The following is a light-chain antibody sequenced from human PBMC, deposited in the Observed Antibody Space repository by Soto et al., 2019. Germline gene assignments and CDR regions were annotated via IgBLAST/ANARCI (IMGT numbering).Light chain of an antibody. V-gene: IGLV2-23*01. CDR1: SGDVGTYKL. CDR2: EDT. CDR3: CSYATGNTYV. Sequence: QSVLTQPASVSGSPGQSITISCTGTSGDVGTYKLVSWYQHHPGKAPKLMIYEDTERPSGISNRFSGSKSGNTASLTISGLQAEDEADYYCCSYATGNTYVFGTGTKVTVL. J-gene: IGLJ1*01.